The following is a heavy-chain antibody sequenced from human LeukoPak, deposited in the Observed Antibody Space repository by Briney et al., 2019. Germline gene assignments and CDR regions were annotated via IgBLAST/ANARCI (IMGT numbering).Heavy chain of an antibody. CDR3: AAVTMVRGAPVY. D-gene: IGHD3-10*01. CDR1: GGSFSGYY. CDR2: IYYSGST. J-gene: IGHJ4*02. Sequence: SETLSLTCAVYGGSFSGYYWSWIRQPPGKGLEWIGYIYYSGSTNYNPSLKSRVTISVDTSKNQFSLKLSSVTAADTAVYYCAAVTMVRGAPVYWGQGTLVTVSS. V-gene: IGHV4-59*01.